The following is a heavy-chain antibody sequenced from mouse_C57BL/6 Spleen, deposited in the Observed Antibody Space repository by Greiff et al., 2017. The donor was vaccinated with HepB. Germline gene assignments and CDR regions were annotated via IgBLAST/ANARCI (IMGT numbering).Heavy chain of an antibody. Sequence: VKLQESGAELVRPGTSVKVSCKASGYAFTNYLIEWVKQRPGQGLEWIGVINPGSGGTNYNEKFKGKATLTADKSSSTAYMQLSSLTSEDSAVYFCARFNWERDFDYWGQGTTLTVSS. V-gene: IGHV1-54*01. D-gene: IGHD4-1*01. J-gene: IGHJ2*01. CDR3: ARFNWERDFDY. CDR2: INPGSGGT. CDR1: GYAFTNYL.